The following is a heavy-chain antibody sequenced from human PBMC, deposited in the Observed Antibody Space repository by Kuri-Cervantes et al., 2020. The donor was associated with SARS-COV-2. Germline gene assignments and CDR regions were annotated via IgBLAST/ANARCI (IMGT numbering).Heavy chain of an antibody. CDR3: RGYSTSSYYYYGMDV. D-gene: IGHD6-6*01. CDR1: GGSISSSSYY. V-gene: IGHV4-39*01. CDR2: IYYSGST. Sequence: GSLRLSCTVSGGSISSSSYYWGWIRQPPGKGLEWIGSIYYSGSTYYNPSLKSRVTIFMDTSKDQFSLKLSSVTAADTAVYYCRGYSTSSYYYYGMDVWGHGTTVTVSS. J-gene: IGHJ6*02.